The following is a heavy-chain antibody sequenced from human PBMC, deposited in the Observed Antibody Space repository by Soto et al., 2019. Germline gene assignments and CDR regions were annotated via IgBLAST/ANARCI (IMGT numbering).Heavy chain of an antibody. CDR2: VSHDGRNT. CDR1: GFTFSDYA. Sequence: VQLVESGGGVVQPGRSLRLSCAASGFTFSDYAMHWVRQAPGKGLEWVAVVSHDGRNTHYADSVKGRFTISRDSSQNKVSLEMTSLRAEDTAVYYCAKGGRKWLVTSDFNYWGQGALVTVSS. J-gene: IGHJ4*02. D-gene: IGHD6-19*01. V-gene: IGHV3-30*18. CDR3: AKGGRKWLVTSDFNY.